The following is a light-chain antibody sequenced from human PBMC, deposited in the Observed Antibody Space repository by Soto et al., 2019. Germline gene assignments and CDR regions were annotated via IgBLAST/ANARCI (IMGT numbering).Light chain of an antibody. V-gene: IGLV2-11*01. CDR1: SSDVGGYNY. CDR3: CSYAGRYTLSWV. J-gene: IGLJ3*02. CDR2: DVS. Sequence: QSALTQPRSVSGSPGQSVTISCTGTSSDVGGYNYVSWYQQHPGKAPKLMIYDVSKRPSGVPDRFSGSKSGNTASLTISGLQAEDEADYYCCSYAGRYTLSWVFGGGTKLTVL.